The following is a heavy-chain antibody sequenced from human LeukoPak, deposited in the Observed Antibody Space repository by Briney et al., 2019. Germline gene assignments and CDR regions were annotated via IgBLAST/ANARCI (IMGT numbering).Heavy chain of an antibody. CDR2: TNPSGGST. J-gene: IGHJ3*01. V-gene: IGHV1-46*01. D-gene: IGHD3/OR15-3a*01. CDR3: ARRGLVAGIYDLVYGFDL. CDR1: GYTFTSYY. Sequence: ASVKVSCKASGYTFTSYYMHWVRQAPGQGLEWMGRTNPSGGSTSYAQKFQGRVTMTRDTSTSTVYTELSSLTSEDTAVYYCARRGLVAGIYDLVYGFDLWGQGTMVTVSS.